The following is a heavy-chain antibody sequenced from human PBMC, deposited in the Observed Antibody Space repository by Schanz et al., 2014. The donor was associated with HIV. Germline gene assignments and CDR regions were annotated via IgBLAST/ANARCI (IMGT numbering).Heavy chain of an antibody. J-gene: IGHJ6*02. Sequence: EVQVVESGGDLVQVGGSLRLSCEASGFTLSNYWVHWVRQAPGKGLVWVSRINVNGMIRDYADSVRGRFTISRDNARNTVHLQMSSRRTDDTAVYHCIGDAFGSKDVWGQGTTVTVSS. V-gene: IGHV3-74*01. CDR3: IGDAFGSKDV. CDR2: INVNGMIR. D-gene: IGHD3-3*01. CDR1: GFTLSNYW.